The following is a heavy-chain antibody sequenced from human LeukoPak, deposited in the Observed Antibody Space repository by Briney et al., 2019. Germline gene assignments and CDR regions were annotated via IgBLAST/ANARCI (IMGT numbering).Heavy chain of an antibody. J-gene: IGHJ4*02. CDR2: INSDGSST. Sequence: GGSLRLPCAASGFTFNNYWMHWVRQAPGKGLVWVSRINSDGSSTNYADSVKGRFTISRDNAKNTLYLQMNSLRAEDTAVYYCVRVAGGNSPYYFDYWGQGTLVTVSS. V-gene: IGHV3-74*01. CDR3: VRVAGGNSPYYFDY. D-gene: IGHD4-23*01. CDR1: GFTFNNYW.